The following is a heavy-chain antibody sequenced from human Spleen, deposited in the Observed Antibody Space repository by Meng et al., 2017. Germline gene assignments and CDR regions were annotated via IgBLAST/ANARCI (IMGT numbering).Heavy chain of an antibody. D-gene: IGHD6-13*01. V-gene: IGHV1-2*02. CDR1: GYTFTGYY. CDR3: ARDEDISAAGKLFGDY. Sequence: ASVKVSCKASGYTFTGYYMHWVRQAPGLGLEWMGWINPNSGGTNYAQKFQGRVTMTGDTSISTAYMELSGLRSDDTAMYYCARDEDISAAGKLFGDYWGQGTLVTVSS. CDR2: INPNSGGT. J-gene: IGHJ4*02.